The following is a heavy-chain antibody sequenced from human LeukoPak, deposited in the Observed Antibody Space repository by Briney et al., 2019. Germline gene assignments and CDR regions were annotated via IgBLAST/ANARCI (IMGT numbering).Heavy chain of an antibody. V-gene: IGHV3-7*01. J-gene: IGHJ4*02. CDR2: MNHDGSEK. CDR3: ARDPRIAARPLFDY. D-gene: IGHD6-6*01. Sequence: GGSLRLSCAASGFTFSTYSMSWVRRAPGKGREWVANMNHDGSEKYYLDSVKGRFTISRDNAKNSLFLQMNSLRAEDTAVYYCARDPRIAARPLFDYWGQGTLVTVSA. CDR1: GFTFSTYS.